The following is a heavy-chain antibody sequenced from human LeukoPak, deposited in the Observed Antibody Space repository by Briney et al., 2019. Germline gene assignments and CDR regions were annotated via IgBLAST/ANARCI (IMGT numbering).Heavy chain of an antibody. D-gene: IGHD3-10*01. CDR1: GFTFSSYA. J-gene: IGHJ4*02. Sequence: GGSLRLSCAASGFTFSSYAMSWVRQAPGKGLEWVSAISGSGGSTYYADSVKGRFTISRDNSKNTLYLQMNSLRAEDTAVYYCAKDRAMVRGVTYFDYWGQGTLATVSS. CDR2: ISGSGGST. V-gene: IGHV3-23*01. CDR3: AKDRAMVRGVTYFDY.